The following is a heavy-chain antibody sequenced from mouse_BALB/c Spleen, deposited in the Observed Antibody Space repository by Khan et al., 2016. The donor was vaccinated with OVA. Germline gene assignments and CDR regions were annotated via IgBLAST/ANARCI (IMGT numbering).Heavy chain of an antibody. CDR1: GFSLTNYG. V-gene: IGHV2-6-1*01. CDR2: IWSDGST. J-gene: IGHJ4*01. CDR3: ARQPYYHYKLMDY. D-gene: IGHD2-4*01. Sequence: VQLQESGPGLVAPSQSLSITCTISGFSLTNYGVHWVRQPPGKGPEWLVVIWSDGSTTYNSALKSRLTISKDNSKSQVFLKMNSLQSEDTAVYFCARQPYYHYKLMDYWGQGTSVTVSS.